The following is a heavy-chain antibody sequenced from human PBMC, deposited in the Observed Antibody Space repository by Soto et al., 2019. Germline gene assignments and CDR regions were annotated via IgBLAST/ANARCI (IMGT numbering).Heavy chain of an antibody. D-gene: IGHD6-25*01. V-gene: IGHV4-34*01. CDR2: INHRGST. CDR1: GGSFSGYY. CDR3: ARGSRVKIPAASGRDYYYQGLDV. Sequence: QVQLQQWGAGLLKPSETLSLTCAVYGGSFSGYYWSWIRQPPGKGLEWIGEINHRGSTNYNPSLKRRVTISVDTSKNQCSLKLNSVTAADTAVYYCARGSRVKIPAASGRDYYYQGLDVWGQGTAVTVSS. J-gene: IGHJ6*02.